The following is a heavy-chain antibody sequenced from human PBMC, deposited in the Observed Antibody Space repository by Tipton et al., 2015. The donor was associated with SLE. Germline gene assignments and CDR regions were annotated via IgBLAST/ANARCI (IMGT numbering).Heavy chain of an antibody. V-gene: IGHV4-38-2*02. CDR1: GYSISSGYY. J-gene: IGHJ4*02. Sequence: TLSLTCSVTGYSISSGYYWGWIRQPPGRGLEWIGSFHHKGSSYYSPSLGSRVTISGDTSKNQFSLKLTSVTAADTAVYYCARASRGRVSTPDNLLRPGARFDYWGQGTLTTVSS. D-gene: IGHD3-10*01. CDR2: FHHKGSS. CDR3: ARASRGRVSTPDNLLRPGARFDY.